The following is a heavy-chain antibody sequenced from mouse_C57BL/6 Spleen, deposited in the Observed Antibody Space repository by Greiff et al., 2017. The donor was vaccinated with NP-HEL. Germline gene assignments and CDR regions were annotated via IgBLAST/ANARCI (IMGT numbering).Heavy chain of an antibody. Sequence: EVQGVESGGGLVKPGGSLKLSCAASGFTFSSYAMSWVRQTPGKRLEWVATISDGGSYTYYTDNVKGRFTISRDNAKNNLYLQMSHLKSEDTAMYYCARSTTAQVFAYWGQGTLVTVSA. CDR3: ARSTTAQVFAY. CDR1: GFTFSSYA. J-gene: IGHJ3*01. D-gene: IGHD3-2*02. V-gene: IGHV5-4*01. CDR2: ISDGGSYT.